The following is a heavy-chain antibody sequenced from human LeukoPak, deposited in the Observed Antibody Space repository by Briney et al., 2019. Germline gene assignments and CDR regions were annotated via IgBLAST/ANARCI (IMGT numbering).Heavy chain of an antibody. CDR2: VSSHGNDG. J-gene: IGHJ3*02. Sequence: GGSLRLSCAVSEFTFSHFAMHWVRQAPGKGLEWVAVVSSHGNDGYYADSVKGRFTISRDNSKNTLYLQMNSLRAEDTAVYYCAKDSGDGAFDIWGQGTMVTVSS. V-gene: IGHV3-30*01. D-gene: IGHD4-17*01. CDR1: EFTFSHFA. CDR3: AKDSGDGAFDI.